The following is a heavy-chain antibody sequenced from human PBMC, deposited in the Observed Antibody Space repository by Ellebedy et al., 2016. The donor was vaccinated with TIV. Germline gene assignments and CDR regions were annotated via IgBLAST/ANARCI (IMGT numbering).Heavy chain of an antibody. D-gene: IGHD3-3*01. CDR2: ISYDGSHT. J-gene: IGHJ6*02. CDR1: GFTLSSYG. CDR3: AKDVLYYDFWGGFYLYYYSYGMDV. V-gene: IGHV3-30*18. Sequence: GESLKISCAVSGFTLSSYGMHWVRQAQGKGLEWEAVISYDGSHTYYADSLQGRFTISRDNSKNTLSLQMTRLRAEDTAVYYCAKDVLYYDFWGGFYLYYYSYGMDVWGQGTTVTVSS.